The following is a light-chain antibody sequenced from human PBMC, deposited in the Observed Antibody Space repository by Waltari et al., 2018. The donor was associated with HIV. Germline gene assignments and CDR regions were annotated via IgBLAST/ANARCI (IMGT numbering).Light chain of an antibody. J-gene: IGLJ3*02. CDR2: DNN. CDR3: GTWDSSLSAV. CDR1: GSNIGGHE. Sequence: QSVLTQPPSVSAAPGQTVTISCSGRGSNIGGHEVSWYQQLPGTAPKLLIYDNNNRSSGIPDRFAGSNAGTSATLGTTGLQTGYEADYYCGTWDSSLSAVFGGGTKVTV. V-gene: IGLV1-51*01.